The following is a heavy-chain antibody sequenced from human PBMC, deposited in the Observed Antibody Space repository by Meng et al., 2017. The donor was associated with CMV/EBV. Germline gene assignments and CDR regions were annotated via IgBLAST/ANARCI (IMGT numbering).Heavy chain of an antibody. J-gene: IGHJ4*02. CDR3: ARDPNSSSS. V-gene: IGHV1-69*01. CDR2: IIPIFGTA. Sequence: VQVVQFGAGVKKPCSFVTVHLKASGGPFSSYAISWVRQAPGQGLEWMGGIIPIFGTANYAQKFQGRVTITADESTSTAYMELSSLRSEDTAVYYCARDPNSSSSWGQGTLVTVSS. CDR1: GGPFSSYA. D-gene: IGHD6-6*01.